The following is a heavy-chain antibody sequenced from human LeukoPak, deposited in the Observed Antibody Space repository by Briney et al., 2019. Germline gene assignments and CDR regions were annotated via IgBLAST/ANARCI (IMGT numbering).Heavy chain of an antibody. D-gene: IGHD2-15*01. CDR2: LSNDGSYT. J-gene: IGHJ4*02. V-gene: IGHV3-30*04. CDR3: ARDRKSGGGTALED. Sequence: GRSLRLSCVASGFSFSRSAMHWVRQAPGKGLEWVTILSNDGSYTYYADSVKGRFPVSRDSSKNTLFLEMDSLRPEDTATYFCARDRKSGGGTALEDWGQGTLVTVSS. CDR1: GFSFSRSA.